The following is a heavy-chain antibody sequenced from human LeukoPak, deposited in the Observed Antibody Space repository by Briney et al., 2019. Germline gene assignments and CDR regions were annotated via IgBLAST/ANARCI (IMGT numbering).Heavy chain of an antibody. J-gene: IGHJ4*02. V-gene: IGHV3-21*01. CDR3: ARGAYMVRGVIITDFDY. CDR1: GFTFSSYS. Sequence: GGSLRLSCAASGFTFSSYSMNWVRQAPGKGLEWVSSISSTSTYIYYADSVQGRFTISRDNAKNSLYLQMNSLRAEDTALYYCARGAYMVRGVIITDFDYWGQGTLATVSS. D-gene: IGHD3-10*01. CDR2: ISSTSTYI.